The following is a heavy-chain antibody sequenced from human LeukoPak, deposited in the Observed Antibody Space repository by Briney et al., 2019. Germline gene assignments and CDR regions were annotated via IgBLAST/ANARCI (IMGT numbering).Heavy chain of an antibody. Sequence: PGGSLRLSCAASGFTVSSNYMSWVRQAPGKGLEWVSIIYSGGSTYYADSVKGRFTISRDNSNNTVYLQLSSLRVDDTAVYYCARVPYGNYHYYYMDVWGTGTTVTVSS. CDR2: IYSGGST. CDR3: ARVPYGNYHYYYMDV. CDR1: GFTVSSNY. D-gene: IGHD3-10*01. V-gene: IGHV3-53*01. J-gene: IGHJ6*03.